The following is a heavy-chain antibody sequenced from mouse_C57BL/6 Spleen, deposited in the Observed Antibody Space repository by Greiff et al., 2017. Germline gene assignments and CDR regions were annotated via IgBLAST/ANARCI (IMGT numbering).Heavy chain of an antibody. J-gene: IGHJ2*01. CDR3: ARDYDYDDRYYFDY. CDR2: IDPANGNT. D-gene: IGHD2-4*01. Sequence: EVQGVESVAELVRPGASVKLSCTASGFNIKNTYMHWVKQRPEQGLEWIGRIDPANGNTKYAPKFQGKATITADTSSNTAYLQLSSLTSEDTAIYYCARDYDYDDRYYFDYWGQGTTLTVSS. V-gene: IGHV14-3*01. CDR1: GFNIKNTY.